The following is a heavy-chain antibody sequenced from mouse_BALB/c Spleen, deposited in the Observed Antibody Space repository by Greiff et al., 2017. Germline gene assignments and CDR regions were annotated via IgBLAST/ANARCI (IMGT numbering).Heavy chain of an antibody. V-gene: IGHV1-87*01. CDR3: ARRRPSYDMDY. J-gene: IGHJ4*01. CDR1: GYTFTSYW. Sequence: QVQLQQSGAELARPGASVKLSCKASGYTFTSYWMQWVKQRPGQGLEWIGAIYPGDGDTRYTQKFKGKATLTADKSSSTAYMQLSSLASEDSAVYYCARRRPSYDMDYWGQGTSVTVSS. CDR2: IYPGDGDT.